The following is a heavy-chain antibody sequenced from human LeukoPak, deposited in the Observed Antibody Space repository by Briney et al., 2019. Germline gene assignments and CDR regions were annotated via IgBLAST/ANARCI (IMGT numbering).Heavy chain of an antibody. V-gene: IGHV5-10-1*01. CDR2: IDPSDSYT. Sequence: GASLQISCKCSGYRFTSYWISWVRQLPGKGLEWMGRIDPSDSYTNYSPSFQGHLTISADKSISTAYLQWSSLKASDTAMYYCARHQLLGPCFKGVCSDAFDIWGQGTMVTVSS. J-gene: IGHJ3*02. CDR1: GYRFTSYW. D-gene: IGHD2-8*01. CDR3: ARHQLLGPCFKGVCSDAFDI.